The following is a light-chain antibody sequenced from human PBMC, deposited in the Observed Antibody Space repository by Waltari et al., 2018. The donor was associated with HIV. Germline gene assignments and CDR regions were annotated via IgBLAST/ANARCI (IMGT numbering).Light chain of an antibody. J-gene: IGLJ3*02. CDR1: SPNIGAGYG. V-gene: IGLV1-40*01. CDR2: TDT. Sequence: QSVLTQPPSVSGAPGQTITISCTGSSPNIGAGYGVHWYQQHPGTAPKLLIYTDTNRPSGVPNRFSGSRSGTSASLAITGLQAEDEADYHCQSYDNGLSGWVFGGGTKVSV. CDR3: QSYDNGLSGWV.